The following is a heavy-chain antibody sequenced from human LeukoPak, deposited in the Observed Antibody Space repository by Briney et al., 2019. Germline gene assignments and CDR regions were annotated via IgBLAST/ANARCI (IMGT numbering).Heavy chain of an antibody. CDR2: INPNRGGT. J-gene: IGHJ4*02. Sequence: ASVKVSCKASGYTFTGHYMHWVRQAPGQGLEWMGWINPNRGGTKYAQKFQGRVTMSRDTSTRTTYMDLSSLTSDDTAVYYCARWAGYASDWSGPFDDWGQGTLVTVSS. V-gene: IGHV1-2*02. CDR1: GYTFTGHY. D-gene: IGHD6-19*01. CDR3: ARWAGYASDWSGPFDD.